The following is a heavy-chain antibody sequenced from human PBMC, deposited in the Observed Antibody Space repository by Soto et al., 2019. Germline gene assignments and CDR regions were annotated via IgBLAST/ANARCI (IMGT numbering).Heavy chain of an antibody. CDR3: ARDQRALRYFDY. CDR1: GDSISGGDYY. J-gene: IGHJ4*02. CDR2: IHYSGST. V-gene: IGHV4-30-4*01. Sequence: QVQLQESGPGLVKPSQTLSLTCSVSGDSISGGDYYWSWIRQPPGEALEWIGHIHYSGSTYYNASLKSRLTISLDPSKNEFSLNLNSVTAADTAVYYCARDQRALRYFDYWGQGTLVTVSS.